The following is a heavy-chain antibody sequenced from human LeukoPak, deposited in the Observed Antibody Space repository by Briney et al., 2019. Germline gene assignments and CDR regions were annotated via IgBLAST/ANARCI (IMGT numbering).Heavy chain of an antibody. CDR3: ARDLARITMIVVVIGYMDV. CDR1: GFTFSSYA. V-gene: IGHV3-30*04. CDR2: ISYDGSNK. J-gene: IGHJ6*03. D-gene: IGHD3-22*01. Sequence: GGSLRLSCAASGFTFSSYAMHWVRQAPGKGLEWVAVISYDGSNKYYADSVKGRFTISRDNFKNTLYLQMNSLRAEDTAVYYCARDLARITMIVVVIGYMDVWGKGTTVTVSS.